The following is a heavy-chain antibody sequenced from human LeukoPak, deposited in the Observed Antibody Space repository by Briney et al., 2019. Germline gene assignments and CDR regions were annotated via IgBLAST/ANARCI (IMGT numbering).Heavy chain of an antibody. J-gene: IGHJ4*02. CDR2: ISCSGSTI. D-gene: IGHD5-18*01. V-gene: IGHV3-11*04. CDR3: ARRGYSYGPSKYYFDY. Sequence: SLRLSCAASGFTFSDYYMSWIRQAPGKGLEWVSYISCSGSTIYYADSVKGRFTISRDNAKNSLYLQMNSLRAGDTAVYYCARRGYSYGPSKYYFDYWGQGTLVTVSS. CDR1: GFTFSDYY.